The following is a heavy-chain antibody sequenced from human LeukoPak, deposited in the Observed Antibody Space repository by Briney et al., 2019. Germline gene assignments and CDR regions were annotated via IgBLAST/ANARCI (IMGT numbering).Heavy chain of an antibody. CDR1: GGSISSYY. D-gene: IGHD3-22*01. CDR2: IYTSGST. Sequence: SETLSLTCTVSGGSISSYYWSWIRQPAGKGLEWIGRIYTSGSTNYNPSLKSRVTMSVDTSKNQFSLKLSSVTAADTAVYYCARDSRPYYYDSSGYYVPYYFDYWGLGTLVTVSS. J-gene: IGHJ4*02. V-gene: IGHV4-4*07. CDR3: ARDSRPYYYDSSGYYVPYYFDY.